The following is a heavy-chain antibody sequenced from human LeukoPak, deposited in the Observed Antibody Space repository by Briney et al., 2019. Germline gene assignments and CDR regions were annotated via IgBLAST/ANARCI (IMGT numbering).Heavy chain of an antibody. Sequence: GGSLRLSCAASGFTSSSYAMSWVRQAPGKGLEWVSAISGSGGSTYYADSVKGRFTISRDNSKNTLYLQMNSLRAEDTAVYYCAKDQYYYDSSGDAEYFQHWGQGTLVTVSP. V-gene: IGHV3-23*01. J-gene: IGHJ1*01. D-gene: IGHD3-22*01. CDR2: ISGSGGST. CDR1: GFTSSSYA. CDR3: AKDQYYYDSSGDAEYFQH.